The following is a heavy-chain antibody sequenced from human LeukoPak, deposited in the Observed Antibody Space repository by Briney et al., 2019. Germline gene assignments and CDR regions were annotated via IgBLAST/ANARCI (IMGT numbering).Heavy chain of an antibody. J-gene: IGHJ4*01. CDR3: ARGLDTAMADS. V-gene: IGHV4-34*01. CDR2: INHSGST. Sequence: SETLSLTCAVYGGSFSGYYWSWIGQPPGKGLEWIGEINHSGSTNYNPSLKSRVTISVDTSKNQFSLKLSSVTAADTAVYYCARGLDTAMADSWDHGTLVTVSS. CDR1: GGSFSGYY. D-gene: IGHD5-18*01.